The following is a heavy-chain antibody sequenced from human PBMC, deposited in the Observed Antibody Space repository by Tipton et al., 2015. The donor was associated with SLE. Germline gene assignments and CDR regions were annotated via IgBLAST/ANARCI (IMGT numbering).Heavy chain of an antibody. J-gene: IGHJ6*02. Sequence: TLSLTCAVYGGSFSGYYWSWIRQPPGKGLEWIGEINHSGSTNYNPSLKSRVTISVDTSKNQFSLKLSSVTAADTAVYYCAGSPEQQLVRGYYYYGMDAWGQGTTVTVSS. CDR2: INHSGST. V-gene: IGHV4-34*01. D-gene: IGHD6-13*01. CDR1: GGSFSGYY. CDR3: AGSPEQQLVRGYYYYGMDA.